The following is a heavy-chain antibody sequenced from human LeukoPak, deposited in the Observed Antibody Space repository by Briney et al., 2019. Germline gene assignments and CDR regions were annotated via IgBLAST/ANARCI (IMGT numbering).Heavy chain of an antibody. J-gene: IGHJ3*02. CDR3: AREALVGAPDAFDI. CDR1: GYTFTSYA. Sequence: ASVKVSCKASGYTFTSYAMNWVRQAPGQGLEWRGWINTNTGNPTYAQGFTGRFVFSLDTSVSTAYLQISSLKAEDTAVYYCAREALVGAPDAFDIWGQGTMVTVSS. V-gene: IGHV7-4-1*02. CDR2: INTNTGNP. D-gene: IGHD1-26*01.